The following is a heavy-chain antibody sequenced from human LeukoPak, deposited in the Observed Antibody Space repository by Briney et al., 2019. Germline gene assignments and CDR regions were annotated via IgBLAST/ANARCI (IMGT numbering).Heavy chain of an antibody. V-gene: IGHV3-21*01. CDR3: AREATTVTIFDY. J-gene: IGHJ4*02. CDR1: GFTFSSYS. Sequence: PGGSLRLSXAASGFTFSSYSMNWVSQAPGKGLEWVSSISSSSSYIYYADSVKGRFTISRDNAKNSLYLQMNSLRAEDTAVYYCAREATTVTIFDYWGQGTLVTVSS. D-gene: IGHD4-17*01. CDR2: ISSSSSYI.